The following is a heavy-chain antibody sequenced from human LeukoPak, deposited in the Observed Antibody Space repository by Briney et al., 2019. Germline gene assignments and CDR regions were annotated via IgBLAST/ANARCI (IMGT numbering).Heavy chain of an antibody. Sequence: GGSLRLSCAASGFTFSSYSMNWVRQAPGKGVEWVSPISTSSSTIYYADSVKGRFTISRDNAKNSLYLQMNSLRDEDTAVYYCARDYRSSSGWTVDYWGQGTLVTVSS. CDR1: GFTFSSYS. D-gene: IGHD6-19*01. CDR3: ARDYRSSSGWTVDY. CDR2: ISTSSSTI. J-gene: IGHJ4*02. V-gene: IGHV3-48*02.